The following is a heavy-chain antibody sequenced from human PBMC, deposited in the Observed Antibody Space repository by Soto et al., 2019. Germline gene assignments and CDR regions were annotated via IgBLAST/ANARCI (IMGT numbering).Heavy chain of an antibody. J-gene: IGHJ4*02. CDR1: GGSIMRNIYY. CDR3: ARQHYYDSSGYYTWN. Sequence: SETLPLTCSVSGGSIMRNIYYWGWIRQPPGKGLEWIATVHYSGSTYYTPSLKNRVTISADTSNNQFSLRLNSVTAADTAVYYCARQHYYDSSGYYTWNWGQGTLVAVS. D-gene: IGHD3-22*01. V-gene: IGHV4-39*01. CDR2: VHYSGST.